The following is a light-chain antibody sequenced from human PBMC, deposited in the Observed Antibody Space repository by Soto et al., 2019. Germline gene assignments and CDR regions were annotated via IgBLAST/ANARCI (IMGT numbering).Light chain of an antibody. V-gene: IGKV1-5*01. Sequence: DIQMTQSPSTLSGSVGDRVTITCRASQTISGWLAWYQQKPGKAPKLLIYDVSSLESGVPSRFSGSGSGTEFTLAISSLQPDDFATYYCQQYNSYPWTFXQGTKADIK. J-gene: IGKJ1*01. CDR2: DVS. CDR3: QQYNSYPWT. CDR1: QTISGW.